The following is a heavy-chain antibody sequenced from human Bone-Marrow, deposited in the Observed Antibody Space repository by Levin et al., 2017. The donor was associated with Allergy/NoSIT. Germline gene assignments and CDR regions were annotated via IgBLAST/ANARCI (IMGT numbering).Heavy chain of an antibody. CDR3: ARSAYGDSLYDY. CDR1: GFTFSSYE. V-gene: IGHV3-48*03. CDR2: ISSSGSTI. D-gene: IGHD4-17*01. Sequence: GGSLRLSCAASGFTFSSYEMNWVRQAPGKGLEWVSYISSSGSTIYYADSVKGRFTISRDNAKNSLYLQMNSLRAEDTAVYYCARSAYGDSLYDYWGQGTLVTVSS. J-gene: IGHJ4*02.